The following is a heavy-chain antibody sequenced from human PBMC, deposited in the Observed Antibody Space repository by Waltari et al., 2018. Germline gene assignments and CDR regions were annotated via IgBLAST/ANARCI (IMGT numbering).Heavy chain of an antibody. CDR3: ARSVGVVPAASPLYYYYYYRDV. V-gene: IGHV4-59*01. J-gene: IGHJ6*03. CDR1: GGSISSYY. Sequence: QVQLQESGPGLVKPSETLSLTCTVSGGSISSYYWSWIRQPPGKGLEWLGYIYYSGHTNYNPSLKSRVSITLDSYKNQFSLRLSAVTAADTDVYYCARSVGVVPAASPLYYYYYYRDVWGKGTTVTVSS. CDR2: IYYSGHT. D-gene: IGHD2-2*01.